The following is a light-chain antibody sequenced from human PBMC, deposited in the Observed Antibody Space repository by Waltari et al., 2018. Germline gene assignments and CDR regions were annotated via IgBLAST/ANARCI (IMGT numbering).Light chain of an antibody. V-gene: IGKV3-15*01. J-gene: IGKJ1*01. CDR1: QSVRSN. CDR2: GAS. CDR3: QQYNTWLRGT. Sequence: EILMTQSPATLSVSPGERATLSCRASQSVRSNLAWYQQKPGQAPMLLIYGASSRATGIPARFSGSGSGTEFTLTISSLQSEDFAVYYCQQYNTWLRGTFGQGTKVEIK.